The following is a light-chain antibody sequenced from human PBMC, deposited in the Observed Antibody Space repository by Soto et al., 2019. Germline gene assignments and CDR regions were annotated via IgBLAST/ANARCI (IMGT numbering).Light chain of an antibody. CDR3: QQSYSTPWT. CDR1: QSISSY. J-gene: IGKJ1*01. V-gene: IGKV1-39*01. Sequence: DIQMTQSPSSLSASVGDRVTITCRASQSISSYLNWYQQKPGKVPNLLIYGATNLQSGVPSRFSGSGSGTDITLTISSLQPEDFATYYCQQSYSTPWTFGQGTKVEIK. CDR2: GAT.